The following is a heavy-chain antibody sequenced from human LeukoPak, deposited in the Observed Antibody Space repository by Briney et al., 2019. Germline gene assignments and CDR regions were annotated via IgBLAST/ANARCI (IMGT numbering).Heavy chain of an antibody. Sequence: GGSLRLSCAASGFTFSSYSMNWVRQAPGKGLEWVSYISSSSTIYYADSVKGRFTISRDNAKNSLYLQMNSLRDEDTAVYYCARDPARGPDAFDIWGQGTMVTVSS. J-gene: IGHJ3*02. CDR1: GFTFSSYS. CDR3: ARDPARGPDAFDI. CDR2: ISSSSTI. V-gene: IGHV3-48*02.